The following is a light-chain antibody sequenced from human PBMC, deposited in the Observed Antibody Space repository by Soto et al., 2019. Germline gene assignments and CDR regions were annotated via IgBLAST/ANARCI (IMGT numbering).Light chain of an antibody. J-gene: IGKJ4*01. Sequence: DIQMTQSPSPLSASVGDRVTITCRASQGSSNYLAWYQQKPVKVPKLLSYAASTLQSGVPCRFSGSGSGTEFTLTISSLQPEDVATYYCQKYNSAPLPFGGGTKVEIK. V-gene: IGKV1-27*01. CDR2: AAS. CDR1: QGSSNY. CDR3: QKYNSAPLP.